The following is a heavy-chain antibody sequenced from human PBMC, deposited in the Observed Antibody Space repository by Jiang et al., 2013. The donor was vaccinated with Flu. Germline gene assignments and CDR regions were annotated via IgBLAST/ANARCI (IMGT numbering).Heavy chain of an antibody. CDR1: EDTFSSYG. CDR2: IIPIFGTE. V-gene: IGHV1-69*01. D-gene: IGHD5-18*01. J-gene: IGHJ4*02. CDR3: ARGVGGYSHGYILY. Sequence: GAEVKKPGSSVKLSCKASEDTFSSYGINWVRQAPGQGLEWMGGIIPIFGTENYAQKFQGRVTITVDGSTSTAYMELNSLRSDDTAVYYCARGVGGYSHGYILYWGQGTLVTVSS.